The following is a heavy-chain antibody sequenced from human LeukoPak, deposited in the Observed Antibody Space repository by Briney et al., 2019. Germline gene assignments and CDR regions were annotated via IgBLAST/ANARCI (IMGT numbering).Heavy chain of an antibody. Sequence: SETLSLTCAVYGGSFSGYYWSWIRQPPGKELEWIGEINHSGSTNYNPSLKSRVTISVDTSKNQFSLKLSSVTAADTAVYYCASTTEPDYDILTGYYRDYWGQGTLVTVSS. CDR2: INHSGST. V-gene: IGHV4-34*01. D-gene: IGHD3-9*01. J-gene: IGHJ4*02. CDR3: ASTTEPDYDILTGYYRDY. CDR1: GGSFSGYY.